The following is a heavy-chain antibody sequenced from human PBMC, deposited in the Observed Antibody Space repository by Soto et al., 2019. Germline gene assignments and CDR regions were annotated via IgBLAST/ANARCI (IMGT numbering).Heavy chain of an antibody. CDR3: ARENYYKMDV. CDR2: ISNSGIT. Sequence: QVQLVESGGGLVKPGGSLRLSCAASGFIFSDYYMTCIRQSPGKGLEWISYISNSGITNYADSVKGRFTISRDNAKNSLYLQMDSLRAEDTAVYYCARENYYKMDVWGQGTTVTVSS. V-gene: IGHV3-11*05. CDR1: GFIFSDYY. J-gene: IGHJ6*02.